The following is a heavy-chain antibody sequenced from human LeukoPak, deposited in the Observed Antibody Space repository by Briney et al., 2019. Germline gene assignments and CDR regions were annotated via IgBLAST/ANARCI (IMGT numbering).Heavy chain of an antibody. V-gene: IGHV3-13*01. CDR1: GFTFSSYD. CDR3: ARQNTPHGNFDY. Sequence: GGSLRLSCAASGFTFSSYDMHWVRQATGKGLEWVSAIGVAANTFYSGSVKGRFTISRENAKNSLYLLMTSLRAEDTAAYYCARQNTPHGNFDYWGQGILVTVSS. J-gene: IGHJ4*02. CDR2: IGVAANT. D-gene: IGHD1-26*01.